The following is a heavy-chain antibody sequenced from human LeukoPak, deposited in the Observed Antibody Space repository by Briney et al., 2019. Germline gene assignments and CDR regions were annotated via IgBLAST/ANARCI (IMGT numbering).Heavy chain of an antibody. Sequence: GASVKLSCKASGYTFTDYYMYWVRQAPGQGLEWMGWINPNSGGKKYAQKFEGRVTMTRDTSISTAYMELTRLTSDDTAVYYCARELLWFGESYFDYWGQGTLVTVSS. V-gene: IGHV1-2*02. J-gene: IGHJ4*02. CDR1: GYTFTDYY. CDR3: ARELLWFGESYFDY. CDR2: INPNSGGK. D-gene: IGHD3-10*01.